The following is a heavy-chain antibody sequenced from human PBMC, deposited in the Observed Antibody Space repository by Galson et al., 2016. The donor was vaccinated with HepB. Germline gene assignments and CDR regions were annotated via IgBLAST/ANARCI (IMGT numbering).Heavy chain of an antibody. CDR1: GGSISSGDYY. J-gene: IGHJ6*02. CDR3: ARVRDYDFWSGFGMDV. CDR2: ISYSGNT. D-gene: IGHD3-3*01. Sequence: LSLTCTVSGGSISSGDYYWSWIRQQPGKGLEWIGYISYSGNTDYNPSLKSRVTISVDTSKNQFSLKLSSVTAADTAVYYCARVRDYDFWSGFGMDVWGQGTTVTVSS. V-gene: IGHV4-31*03.